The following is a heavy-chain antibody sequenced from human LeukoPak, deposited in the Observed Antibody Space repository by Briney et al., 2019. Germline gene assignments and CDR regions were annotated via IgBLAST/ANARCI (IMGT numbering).Heavy chain of an antibody. J-gene: IGHJ4*02. CDR3: AKDNYDYGDYDGGDY. CDR2: TNTDGSST. CDR1: GFTFSHYW. Sequence: PGGSLRLSCEAPGFTFSHYWMHWVRQAPGKGLVWVSRTNTDGSSTSYVDSVKGRFTISRDNSKNTMYMQMSSLRAEDTAVYYCAKDNYDYGDYDGGDYWGQGTLVTVSS. V-gene: IGHV3-74*01. D-gene: IGHD4-17*01.